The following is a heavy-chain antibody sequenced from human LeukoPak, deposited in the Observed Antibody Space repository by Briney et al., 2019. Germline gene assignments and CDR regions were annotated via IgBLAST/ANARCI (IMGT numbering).Heavy chain of an antibody. Sequence: ASVKVSCKASGGTFSSYAISWVRQAPGQGLEWMGGIIPIFGTANYAQKFQGRVTITADESTSTAYMELSSLRSEDTAVYYCARAQYYYDSSGYYRFDYWGQGTLVTVSS. CDR3: ARAQYYYDSSGYYRFDY. D-gene: IGHD3-22*01. CDR2: IIPIFGTA. J-gene: IGHJ4*02. V-gene: IGHV1-69*01. CDR1: GGTFSSYA.